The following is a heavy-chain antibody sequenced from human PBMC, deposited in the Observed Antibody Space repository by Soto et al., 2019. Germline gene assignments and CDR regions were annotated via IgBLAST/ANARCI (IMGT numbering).Heavy chain of an antibody. D-gene: IGHD3-3*01. V-gene: IGHV3-23*01. J-gene: IGHJ4*02. CDR1: GFTFSSYA. CDR3: ALRADYDFWSDYLVY. Sequence: WVSLRLSCAASGFTFSSYARCWFRQTPGKGMEWLSAISVSGGSTYYADSVKGRFTISRENSKNTLYMQMNSLRSEDTAVYYCALRADYDFWSDYLVYWGQGTLVTVSS. CDR2: ISVSGGST.